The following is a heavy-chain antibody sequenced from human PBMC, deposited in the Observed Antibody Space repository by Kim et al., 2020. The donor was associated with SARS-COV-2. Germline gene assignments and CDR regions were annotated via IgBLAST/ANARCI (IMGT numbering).Heavy chain of an antibody. D-gene: IGHD5-12*01. CDR1: GFTFSSYA. CDR2: ISSNGGST. V-gene: IGHV3-64*02. J-gene: IGHJ4*02. CDR3: ARIAFSGEIDY. Sequence: GGSLRLSCAASGFTFSSYAMHWVRQAPGKGLEYVSAISSNGGSTYYADSVKGRFTISRDNSKNTLYLQMGSLRAEDMAVYYCARIAFSGEIDYWGQGTLV.